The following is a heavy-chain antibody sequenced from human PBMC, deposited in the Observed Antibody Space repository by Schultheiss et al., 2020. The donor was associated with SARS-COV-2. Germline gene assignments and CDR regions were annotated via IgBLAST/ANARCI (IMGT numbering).Heavy chain of an antibody. Sequence: SETLSLTCTVSGGSISSYYWSWIRQHPGKGLEWIGYIYYSGSTYYNPSLKSRVTISVDRSKNQFSLKLSSVTAADTAVYYCARDRREAARSWYFDLWGRGTLVNVSS. CDR3: ARDRREAARSWYFDL. CDR2: IYYSGST. D-gene: IGHD6-6*01. V-gene: IGHV4-59*12. J-gene: IGHJ2*01. CDR1: GGSISSYY.